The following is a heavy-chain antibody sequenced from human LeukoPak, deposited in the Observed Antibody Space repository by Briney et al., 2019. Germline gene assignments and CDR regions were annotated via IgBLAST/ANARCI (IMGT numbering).Heavy chain of an antibody. D-gene: IGHD5-12*01. CDR3: ARDRGYAFDY. CDR2: IWYDGSNK. V-gene: IGHV3-33*01. J-gene: IGHJ4*02. Sequence: PGRSLRLSCAASGFTFSSYGMHWVRQAPGKGLELVAVIWYDGSNKYYADSVKGRFTISRDNSKNTLYLQMNSLRDEDTAVYYCARDRGYAFDYWGQGTLVTVSS. CDR1: GFTFSSYG.